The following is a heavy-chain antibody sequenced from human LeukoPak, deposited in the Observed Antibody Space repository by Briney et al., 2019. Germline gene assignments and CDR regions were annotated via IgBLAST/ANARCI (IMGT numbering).Heavy chain of an antibody. Sequence: GGSLRLSCAASGFTFTSYAMSWIRQAPGKGLEWVSAISGGGENTYNADSVKGRFTISRDNSKNTLYLQMNSLRAEDTATYYCAKPRAMTTGVGRYFDLWGRGTLVTVSS. CDR3: AKPRAMTTGVGRYFDL. CDR2: ISGGGENT. CDR1: GFTFTSYA. V-gene: IGHV3-23*01. D-gene: IGHD1-1*01. J-gene: IGHJ2*01.